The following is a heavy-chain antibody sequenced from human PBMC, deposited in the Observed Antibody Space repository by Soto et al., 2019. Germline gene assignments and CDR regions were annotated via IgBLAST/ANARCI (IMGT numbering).Heavy chain of an antibody. CDR1: GFTFRSYA. CDR2: TSGSGGST. CDR3: ASGFSGDYNSY. Sequence: GGSLRLSCEASGFTFRSYAMSWVRQAPGKGLEWVSATSGSGGSTYYAGSVKGRFTISRDNSKSTVYLQMNSLRAEDTAIYYCASGFSGDYNSYWGQGTLVTVSS. D-gene: IGHD4-17*01. J-gene: IGHJ4*02. V-gene: IGHV3-23*01.